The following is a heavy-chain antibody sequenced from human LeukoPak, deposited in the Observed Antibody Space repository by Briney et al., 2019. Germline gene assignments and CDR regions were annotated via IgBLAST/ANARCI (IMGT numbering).Heavy chain of an antibody. Sequence: GGSLRLSCAASGFTVSSNYMSWVRQAPGKGLEWVSVIYSGGSIYYADSVKGRFTISRDNSKNTLYLQMNSLRAEDTAVYYCARQTQQLTWFDPWGQGTLVTVSS. J-gene: IGHJ5*02. V-gene: IGHV3-53*01. CDR3: ARQTQQLTWFDP. CDR1: GFTVSSNY. D-gene: IGHD6-13*01. CDR2: IYSGGSI.